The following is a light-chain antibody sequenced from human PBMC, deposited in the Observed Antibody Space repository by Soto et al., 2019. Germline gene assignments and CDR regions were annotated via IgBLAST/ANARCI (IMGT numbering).Light chain of an antibody. CDR2: AAS. Sequence: DIQMTQSPSSLSASVGDRVTITCRASQGISNYLAWYQQKPGKVPKLLIYAASTLQSGVPSRFSGSGSGTDFTLNISSLQTEDVANYYGQKENSAPWTFGQGTKVEIK. CDR1: QGISNY. CDR3: QKENSAPWT. V-gene: IGKV1-27*01. J-gene: IGKJ1*01.